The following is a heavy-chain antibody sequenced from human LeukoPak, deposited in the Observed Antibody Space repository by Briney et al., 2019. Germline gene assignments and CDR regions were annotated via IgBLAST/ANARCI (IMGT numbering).Heavy chain of an antibody. D-gene: IGHD3-22*01. J-gene: IGHJ6*02. Sequence: ASVKVSCKASGYTFTSYFMHWVRQAPGQGLERMGIINPSGGSTSYAQTFQGRVTMTRDTSTSTVYMELSSLRSEDTAVYYCARDPYDSSGSYLERYGMDVWGQGTTVAVSS. V-gene: IGHV1-46*01. CDR3: ARDPYDSSGSYLERYGMDV. CDR1: GYTFTSYF. CDR2: INPSGGST.